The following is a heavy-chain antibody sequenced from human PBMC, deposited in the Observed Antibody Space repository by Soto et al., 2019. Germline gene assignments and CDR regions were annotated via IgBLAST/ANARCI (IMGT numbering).Heavy chain of an antibody. D-gene: IGHD5-12*01. CDR2: INHSGST. CDR1: GGPFSGYY. Sequence: SETLSLTCAVYGGPFSGYYWSWIRQPPGKGLEWIGEINHSGSTNYNPSLKSRVTISVDTSKNQFSLKLSSVTAADTAVYYCARAIVATITRDFDYWGQGTLVTVSS. J-gene: IGHJ4*02. V-gene: IGHV4-34*01. CDR3: ARAIVATITRDFDY.